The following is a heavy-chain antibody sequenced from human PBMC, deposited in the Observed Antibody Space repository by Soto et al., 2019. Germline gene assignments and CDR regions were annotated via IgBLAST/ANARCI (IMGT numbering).Heavy chain of an antibody. Sequence: GGSLRLSCAASGFTFSSYDMHWVRQATGKGLEWVSAIGTAGDTYYPGSVKGRFTISRENAKNSLYLQMNSLRAGDTAVYYCARGGRNIVVVPADYYMDGWGKGNTVTFSS. V-gene: IGHV3-13*01. CDR1: GFTFSSYD. D-gene: IGHD2-2*01. J-gene: IGHJ6*03. CDR3: ARGGRNIVVVPADYYMDG. CDR2: IGTAGDT.